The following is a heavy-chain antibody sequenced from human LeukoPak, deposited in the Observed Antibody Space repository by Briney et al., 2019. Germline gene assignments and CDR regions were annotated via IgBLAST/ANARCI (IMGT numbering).Heavy chain of an antibody. Sequence: PSETLSLTCAVYGGSFSGYYWSWIRQPPGKGLEWIGEINHSGSTNYSPSLKSRVFMSFDPSTNQFSLKLNSVTAADTAFYYCVRDRGLGRGFDPWGQGTMVTVSS. V-gene: IGHV4-34*01. CDR3: VRDRGLGRGFDP. CDR1: GGSFSGYY. CDR2: INHSGST. J-gene: IGHJ5*02. D-gene: IGHD3-16*01.